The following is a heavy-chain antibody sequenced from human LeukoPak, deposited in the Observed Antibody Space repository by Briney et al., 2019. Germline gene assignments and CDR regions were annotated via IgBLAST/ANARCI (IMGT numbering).Heavy chain of an antibody. CDR3: ARVIRYSSSWPFDY. V-gene: IGHV1-18*01. Sequence: ASVKVSCKASGYTFTSYGIGWVRQAPGQGLEWMGWISAYNGNTNYAQKLQGRVTMTTDTSTSTAYMELRSLRSDDTAVYYCARVIRYSSSWPFDYWGQGTLVTVSS. J-gene: IGHJ4*02. CDR1: GYTFTSYG. D-gene: IGHD6-13*01. CDR2: ISAYNGNT.